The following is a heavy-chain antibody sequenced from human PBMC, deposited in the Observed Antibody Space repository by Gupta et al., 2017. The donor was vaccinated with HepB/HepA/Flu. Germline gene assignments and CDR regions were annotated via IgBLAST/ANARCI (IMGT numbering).Heavy chain of an antibody. CDR3: ARDKGGSGSAYYFYYGMDV. V-gene: IGHV3-48*03. D-gene: IGHD3-10*01. CDR2: ISNSASTI. J-gene: IGHJ6*02. Sequence: ELQLVESGGGSVQPGGSLRLSCAASAFSFSDYDMNWVRQAPGKGLEWVSYISNSASTIHYADSVKGRFTIPRDNARNSVHLQMNNLRVEDTAAYYCARDKGGSGSAYYFYYGMDVWGQGTTVTVSS. CDR1: AFSFSDYD.